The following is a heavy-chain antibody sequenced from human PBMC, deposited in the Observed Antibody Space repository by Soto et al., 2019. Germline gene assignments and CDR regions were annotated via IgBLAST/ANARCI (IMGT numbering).Heavy chain of an antibody. V-gene: IGHV5-51*01. CDR1: GYSFTSYW. CDR3: ARVASAHYGDSQYYYYGMDV. J-gene: IGHJ6*02. Sequence: SLKISCKGSGYSFTSYWIGWVRQMPGKGLEWMGIIYPGDSDTRYSPSFQGQVTISADKSISTAYLQWSSLKASDTAMYYCARVASAHYGDSQYYYYGMDVWGQGTTVTVSS. CDR2: IYPGDSDT. D-gene: IGHD4-17*01.